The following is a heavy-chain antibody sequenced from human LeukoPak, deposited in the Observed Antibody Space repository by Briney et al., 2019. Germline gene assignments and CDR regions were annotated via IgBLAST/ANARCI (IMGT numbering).Heavy chain of an antibody. Sequence: GGSLRLSCAASGFTFSCYAMSWVRQAPGKGLQWVSAISGSGGTIYYADSVKGRFTISRDNSKNTLYLQMNSLRAEDTAVYYCAKVQEMATILPPFHYWGQGTLVTVSS. J-gene: IGHJ4*02. CDR2: ISGSGGTI. CDR3: AKVQEMATILPPFHY. CDR1: GFTFSCYA. V-gene: IGHV3-23*01. D-gene: IGHD5-24*01.